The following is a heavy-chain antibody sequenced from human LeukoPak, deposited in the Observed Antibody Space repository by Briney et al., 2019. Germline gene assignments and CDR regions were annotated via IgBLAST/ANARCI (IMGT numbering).Heavy chain of an antibody. V-gene: IGHV4-34*01. J-gene: IGHJ4*02. CDR3: AGFVLGSYYPPNDYLHY. Sequence: SETLSLTCAVYGGSFSGYYWRWIRQPPGKGLEWIGEINHSRSAKYNPYLKSRVTISVDTTKNHSSRKHNSVAAAHTAGYYCAGFVLGSYYPPNDYLHYWGQGTLVTVSS. CDR1: GGSFSGYY. D-gene: IGHD3-10*01. CDR2: INHSRSA.